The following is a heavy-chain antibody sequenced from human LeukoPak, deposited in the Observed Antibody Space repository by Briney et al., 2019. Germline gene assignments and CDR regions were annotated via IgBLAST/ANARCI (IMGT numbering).Heavy chain of an antibody. CDR2: IYYSGST. J-gene: IGHJ6*03. CDR3: ARVGGSGTYYKGYYYYYMDV. CDR1: GGSISSYY. V-gene: IGHV4-59*01. Sequence: PSETLSLTCTVSGGSISSYYWSWIRQPPGKGLEGIGYIYYSGSTNYNPSLKSRVTISVDTSKNQFSLKLSSVTAADTAVYYCARVGGSGTYYKGYYYYYMDVWGKGTTVTVSS. D-gene: IGHD3-10*01.